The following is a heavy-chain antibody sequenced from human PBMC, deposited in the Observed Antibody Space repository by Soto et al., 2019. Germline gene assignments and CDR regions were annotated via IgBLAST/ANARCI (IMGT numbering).Heavy chain of an antibody. CDR2: IIPISGTR. J-gene: IGHJ5*02. V-gene: IGHV1-69*13. D-gene: IGHD3-22*01. Sequence: SVKVSCKASGGTFNSYAIIWVRQAPGQGLEWMGGIIPISGTRNYAQKFQGRVTISADESTSTAYMELSSLRSEDTDVYYCARERDRSVYYGCFDPWGQGTRGTVSS. CDR1: GGTFNSYA. CDR3: ARERDRSVYYGCFDP.